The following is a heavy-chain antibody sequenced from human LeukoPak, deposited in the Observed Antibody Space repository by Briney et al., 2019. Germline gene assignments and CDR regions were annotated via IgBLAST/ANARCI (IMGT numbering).Heavy chain of an antibody. D-gene: IGHD3-22*01. CDR2: ISSSGSTI. J-gene: IGHJ4*02. V-gene: IGHV3-48*04. CDR3: ARARGPTDYYDSSGYGGELGY. CDR1: GFTFSSYG. Sequence: PGGSLRLSCAASGFTFSSYGMHWVRQAPGKGLEWVSYISSSGSTIYYADSVKGRFTISRDNAKNSLYLQMNSLRAEDTAVYYCARARGPTDYYDSSGYGGELGYWGQGTLVTVSS.